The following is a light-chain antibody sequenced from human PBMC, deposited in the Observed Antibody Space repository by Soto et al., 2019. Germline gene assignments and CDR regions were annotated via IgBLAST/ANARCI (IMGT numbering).Light chain of an antibody. Sequence: EIVLTQSPATLSLSPGERATLSCRASQSVSSYLAWYQQKPGQAPRLLIYDASNRATGIPARFSGSGSGTDFTXTISSLEPEDFAVYYCQQRSNWPLT. CDR1: QSVSSY. CDR2: DAS. V-gene: IGKV3-11*01. CDR3: QQRSNWPLT. J-gene: IGKJ3*01.